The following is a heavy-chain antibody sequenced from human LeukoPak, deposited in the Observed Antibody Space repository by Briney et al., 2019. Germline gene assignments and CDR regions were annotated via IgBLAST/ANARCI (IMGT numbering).Heavy chain of an antibody. J-gene: IGHJ5*01. V-gene: IGHV3-30*02. CDR2: IRYDGSKN. CDR1: GFTFSNYD. CDR3: ATIGTGDYRDDS. Sequence: GGSLRLSCAASGFTFSNYDMNWVRQAPGKGLEWLAFIRYDGSKNSYADSVKGRFTVSRDNSKNTLYVQMSSLRAEDTALYYCATIGTGDYRDDSWGQGTLVTVSS. D-gene: IGHD3/OR15-3a*01.